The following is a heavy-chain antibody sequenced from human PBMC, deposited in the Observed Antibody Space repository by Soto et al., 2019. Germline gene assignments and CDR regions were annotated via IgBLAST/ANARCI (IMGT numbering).Heavy chain of an antibody. D-gene: IGHD3-10*01. CDR1: GGSFSGYY. Sequence: QVQLQQWGAGLLKPSETLSLTCAVYGGSFSGYYWSWIRQPPGKGLEWIGEINHSGSTNYNPSLKSRVTISVDTSKNQFSLKLSSVTAADTAVYYCATRLIHNYYGSGRGADGWFDPWGQGTLVTVSS. CDR2: INHSGST. V-gene: IGHV4-34*01. J-gene: IGHJ5*02. CDR3: ATRLIHNYYGSGRGADGWFDP.